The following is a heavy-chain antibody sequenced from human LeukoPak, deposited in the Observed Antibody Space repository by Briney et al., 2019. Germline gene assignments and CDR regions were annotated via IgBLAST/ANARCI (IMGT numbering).Heavy chain of an antibody. V-gene: IGHV4-61*01. CDR2: IYESRST. J-gene: IGHJ3*02. D-gene: IGHD1-26*01. Sequence: KTSETLSVTCSVSGGSVSSGSYYWSWIRQPPGKGLEFIGYIYESRSTTSNPSLKSRVTISVDTSKNQFSLNLRSVTAADTAVYYCARGGSWAALDIWGQGTMVTVSS. CDR1: GGSVSSGSYY. CDR3: ARGGSWAALDI.